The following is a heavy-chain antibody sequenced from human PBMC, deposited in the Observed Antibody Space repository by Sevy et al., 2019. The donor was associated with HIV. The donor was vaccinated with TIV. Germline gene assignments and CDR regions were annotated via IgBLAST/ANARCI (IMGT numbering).Heavy chain of an antibody. CDR2: IKSKTDGGTT. V-gene: IGHV3-15*01. CDR1: GFTFSNAW. J-gene: IGHJ6*03. D-gene: IGHD3-16*01. CDR3: TTSTFDYYYYMDV. Sequence: GGSLRLSCAASGFTFSNAWMSWVRQAPGKGLEWVGRIKSKTDGGTTDYAATVKGRFTISREDSKNTLYLQMNSLKTEDTAVYYCTTSTFDYYYYMDVWGKGTTVTVSS.